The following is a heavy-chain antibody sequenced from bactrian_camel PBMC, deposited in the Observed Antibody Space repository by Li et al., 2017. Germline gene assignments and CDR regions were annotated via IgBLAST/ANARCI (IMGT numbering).Heavy chain of an antibody. CDR3: GAGVVTDGLCYNFDFEY. CDR2: IDSDGIA. CDR1: GSIYGDAC. V-gene: IGHV3S53*01. D-gene: IGHD2*01. Sequence: HVQLVESGGGSVQAGGFLRLSGGASGSIYGDACVGWLRQAPGKEREGVAAIDSDGIASYADSVKGRFTVSRDNANNTVNLMMNSLKPEDTAMYYCGAGVVTDGLCYNFDFEYWDKGTQVTVS. J-gene: IGHJ6*01.